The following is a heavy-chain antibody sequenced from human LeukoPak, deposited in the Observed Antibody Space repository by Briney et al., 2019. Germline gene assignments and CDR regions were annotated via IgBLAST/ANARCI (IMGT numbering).Heavy chain of an antibody. CDR1: GGSISSSSYY. CDR2: ISHSGST. CDR3: ARERSMVRGVSWFDP. Sequence: PSETLSLTCTVSGGSISSSSYYWGWIRQPPGKGLEWIGYISHSGSTNYNPSLKSRVTISVDTSKNQFSLKLSSVTAAGTAVYYCARERSMVRGVSWFDPWGQGTLVTVSS. D-gene: IGHD3-10*01. J-gene: IGHJ5*02. V-gene: IGHV4-61*01.